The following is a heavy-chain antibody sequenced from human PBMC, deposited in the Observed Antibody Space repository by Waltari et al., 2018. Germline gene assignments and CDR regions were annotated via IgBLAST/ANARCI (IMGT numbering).Heavy chain of an antibody. J-gene: IGHJ4*02. V-gene: IGHV2-5*01. CDR1: GFSLSTSGVG. Sequence: QITLKESGPTLVTPTQTLTLTCTFSGFSLSTSGVGVAWIRQPPGKALEWLALIYWNDDKRYSPSLKSRLTITKDTSKNQVVLTMTNMDPVDTATYYCAHRRGSSSLAVFDYWGQGTLVTVSS. CDR3: AHRRGSSSLAVFDY. CDR2: IYWNDDK. D-gene: IGHD6-13*01.